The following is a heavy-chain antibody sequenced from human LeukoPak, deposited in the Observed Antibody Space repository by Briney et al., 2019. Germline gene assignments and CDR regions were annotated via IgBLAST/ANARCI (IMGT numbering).Heavy chain of an antibody. CDR1: GFTFSSYE. CDR3: LVHRATSCY. CDR2: ITTSGTST. Sequence: QAGGSLRLSCATSGFTFSSYEMNWVRQAPGKGLEWISYITTSGTSTYYADSVKGRFTNSRDNGKTALSLQMNSLRAQDTAVYYCLVHRATSCYWGQGSLVTVSS. J-gene: IGHJ4*02. V-gene: IGHV3-48*03.